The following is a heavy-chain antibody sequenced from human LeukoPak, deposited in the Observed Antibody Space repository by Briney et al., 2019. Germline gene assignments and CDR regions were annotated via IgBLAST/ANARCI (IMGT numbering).Heavy chain of an antibody. J-gene: IGHJ3*02. D-gene: IGHD6-6*01. CDR3: AKGESIAIDAFDI. V-gene: IGHV3-23*01. CDR2: ITSSGNTT. CDR1: GFTFSFYA. Sequence: PGGSLRLSCAASGFTFSFYAMSWVRQAPGKGLEWVAGITSSGNTTYYADPVKGRFTISRDNSKNTLYLQMNSLRAEDTAVYYCAKGESIAIDAFDIWGQGTMVTVSS.